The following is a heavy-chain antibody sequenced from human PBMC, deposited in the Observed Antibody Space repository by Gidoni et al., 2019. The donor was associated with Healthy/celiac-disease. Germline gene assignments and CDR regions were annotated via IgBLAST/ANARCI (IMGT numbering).Heavy chain of an antibody. CDR3: ARLRGYSYGCPDY. Sequence: GLEWVSSISSSSSFIYSADSVKGRFTISRDNAKNSLYLQMNSLRAEDTAVYYCARLRGYSYGCPDYWGQGTLVTVSS. CDR2: ISSSSSFI. V-gene: IGHV3-21*01. J-gene: IGHJ4*02. D-gene: IGHD5-18*01.